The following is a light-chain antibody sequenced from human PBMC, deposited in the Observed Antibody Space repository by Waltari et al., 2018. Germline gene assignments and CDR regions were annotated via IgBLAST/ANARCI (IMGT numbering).Light chain of an antibody. Sequence: EIVMTQSPATLSVSPGERATLSCRASQSVSSKLAWYQQKPGQAPRLLIFGASTRATGVPARFSGSGSGTDFTLTISSPQSEDFAVYYCQQYTNWPPAFGQGTRLEIK. V-gene: IGKV3-15*01. CDR2: GAS. J-gene: IGKJ5*01. CDR3: QQYTNWPPA. CDR1: QSVSSK.